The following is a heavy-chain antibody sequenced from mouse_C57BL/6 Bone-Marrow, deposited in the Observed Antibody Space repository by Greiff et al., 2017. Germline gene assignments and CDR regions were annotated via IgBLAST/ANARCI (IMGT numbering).Heavy chain of an antibody. Sequence: QVTLKVSGPGILQPSQTLSLTCSFSGFSLSTFGMGVGWIRQPSGKGLEWLAHIWWDDDKYYNPALKSRRTISKDTSKNQVFLKIANVDTADTATYDCARIDYGNYPYYYAMDYWGQGTSVTVSS. CDR2: IWWDDDK. J-gene: IGHJ4*01. CDR1: GFSLSTFGMG. V-gene: IGHV8-8*01. CDR3: ARIDYGNYPYYYAMDY. D-gene: IGHD2-1*01.